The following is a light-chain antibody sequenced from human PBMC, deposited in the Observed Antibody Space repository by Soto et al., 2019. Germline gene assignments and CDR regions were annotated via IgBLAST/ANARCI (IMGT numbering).Light chain of an antibody. CDR1: QSVTSSH. V-gene: IGKV3D-20*01. Sequence: EIVLTQSPATLSLSPGERATLSCGASQSVTSSHLAWYQQKPGLAPRLLIYDASSRATGIPDRFSGSGSGTDFTLTISRLEPEDFAVYYCQQYGSSPLPFGQGTRLEIK. CDR3: QQYGSSPLP. CDR2: DAS. J-gene: IGKJ5*01.